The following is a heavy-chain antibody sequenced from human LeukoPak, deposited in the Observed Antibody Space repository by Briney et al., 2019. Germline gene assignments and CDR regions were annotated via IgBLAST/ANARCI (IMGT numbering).Heavy chain of an antibody. CDR1: GGSLSGFY. CDR3: ARASSYDSVTRYDPAWFGP. V-gene: IGHV4-34*01. D-gene: IGHD3-22*01. J-gene: IGHJ5*02. Sequence: SETLSLTCAVYGGSLSGFYWSWIRQPPGKGLEWIGEINHSGSTNYNPSLKSRVTMSMDTSKKQLSLRVTSVPPADTAVYYCARASSYDSVTRYDPAWFGPWGQGTLVTVSS. CDR2: INHSGST.